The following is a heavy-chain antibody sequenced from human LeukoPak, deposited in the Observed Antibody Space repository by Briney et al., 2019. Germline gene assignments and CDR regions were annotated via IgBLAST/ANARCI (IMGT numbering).Heavy chain of an antibody. CDR2: IYYSGST. D-gene: IGHD3-9*01. V-gene: IGHV4-61*01. Sequence: SETLSLTCTVSGGSVSSGSYYWSRIRQPPGKGLEWIGYIYYSGSTNYNPSLKSRVTISVDTSKNQFSLKLSSVTAADTAVYYCARDPGKYYDILTGYYYYYYGMDVWGKGTTVTVSS. J-gene: IGHJ6*04. CDR1: GGSVSSGSYY. CDR3: ARDPGKYYDILTGYYYYYYGMDV.